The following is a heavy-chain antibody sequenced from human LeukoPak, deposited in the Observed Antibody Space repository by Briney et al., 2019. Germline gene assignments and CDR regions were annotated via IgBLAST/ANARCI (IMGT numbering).Heavy chain of an antibody. J-gene: IGHJ4*02. Sequence: GGSLRLSCAASGFTFSSYAMIWVRQVPGKGLEWVSAIGNDGGNIQYADSVKGRFTISRDNSKNTLYLQMNSLRADDTAIYYCAKYRTTSVPPRTFDYWGQGTLVTVSS. CDR1: GFTFSSYA. CDR3: AKYRTTSVPPRTFDY. V-gene: IGHV3-23*01. CDR2: IGNDGGNI. D-gene: IGHD1-14*01.